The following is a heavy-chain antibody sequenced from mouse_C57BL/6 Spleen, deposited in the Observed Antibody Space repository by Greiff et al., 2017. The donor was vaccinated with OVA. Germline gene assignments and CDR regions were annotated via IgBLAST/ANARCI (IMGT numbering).Heavy chain of an antibody. Sequence: EVQLVESGGGLVKPGGSLKLSCAASGFTFSSYTMSWVRQTPEKRLEWVATISGGGGNTYYPDSVKGRFTISRDNAKNNLYLQLSSMRSEDTALYYCARYYGSAYWYFDVWGTGTTVTVSS. CDR2: ISGGGGNT. V-gene: IGHV5-9*03. D-gene: IGHD1-1*01. CDR3: ARYYGSAYWYFDV. CDR1: GFTFSSYT. J-gene: IGHJ1*03.